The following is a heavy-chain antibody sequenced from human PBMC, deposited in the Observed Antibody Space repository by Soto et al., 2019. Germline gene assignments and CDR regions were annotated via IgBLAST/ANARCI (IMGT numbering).Heavy chain of an antibody. CDR2: IYYSGST. CDR1: GGSISSGDYY. D-gene: IGHD3-22*01. Sequence: KTSETLSLTCTVSGGSISSGDYYWSWIRQPPGKGLEWIGYIYYSGSTYYNPSLKSRVTISVDTSKNQFSLKLSSVTAADTAVYYCARLTGPYYDSSGYYYGDYWGQGTLVTVSS. J-gene: IGHJ4*02. CDR3: ARLTGPYYDSSGYYYGDY. V-gene: IGHV4-30-4*01.